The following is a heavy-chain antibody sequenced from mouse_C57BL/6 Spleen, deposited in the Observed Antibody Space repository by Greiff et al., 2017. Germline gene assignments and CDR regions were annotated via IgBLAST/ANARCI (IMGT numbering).Heavy chain of an antibody. CDR1: GFTFSSYG. CDR3: ARPNDYDGGGWFAY. J-gene: IGHJ3*01. V-gene: IGHV5-6*01. CDR2: ISSGGSYT. Sequence: EVQVVESGGDLVKPGGSLKLSCAASGFTFSSYGMSWVRQTPDKRLEWVATISSGGSYTYYPDSVKRRFTISRDNAKNTLYLQMSSLKSEDTAMYYCARPNDYDGGGWFAYWGQGTLVTVSA. D-gene: IGHD2-4*01.